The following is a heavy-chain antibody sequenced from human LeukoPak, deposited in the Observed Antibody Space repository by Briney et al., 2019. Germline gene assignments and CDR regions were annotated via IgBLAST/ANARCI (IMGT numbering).Heavy chain of an antibody. Sequence: ASVKVSCKASNYTFASYGLSWVRQAPGQGLQWVGWISPYDGNTDYAQRLQARVTMTIDRATRTVYMDLKRLRLDDTAVYYCARAAVAALFDYWGQGTLVTVSS. J-gene: IGHJ4*02. CDR2: ISPYDGNT. D-gene: IGHD6-19*01. V-gene: IGHV1-18*01. CDR3: ARAAVAALFDY. CDR1: NYTFASYG.